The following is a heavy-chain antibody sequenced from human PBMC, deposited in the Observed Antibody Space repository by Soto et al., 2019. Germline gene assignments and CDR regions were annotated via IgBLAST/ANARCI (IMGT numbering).Heavy chain of an antibody. CDR1: GGTFSSYA. CDR2: SIPTFGTA. CDR3: ARNPPSYYYGMDV. Sequence: QVQLVQSGAEVKKPGSSVKVSCKASGGTFSSYAINWVRQAPGQGLEWMGGSIPTFGTANHAQKFQSRVTITADESTSTAYMELSRLRSEDTAVYYSARNPPSYYYGMDVWGQGTTVTVSS. V-gene: IGHV1-69*12. J-gene: IGHJ6*02.